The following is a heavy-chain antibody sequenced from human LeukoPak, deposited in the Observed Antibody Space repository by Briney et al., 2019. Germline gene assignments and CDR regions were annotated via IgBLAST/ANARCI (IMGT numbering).Heavy chain of an antibody. CDR2: ISYDGSNK. CDR1: GFTFSSYA. CDR3: VQLVGGH. V-gene: IGHV3-30-3*01. J-gene: IGHJ4*02. Sequence: GRSLRLSCAASGFTFSSYAMHWVRQAPGKGLEWVAVISYDGSNKYYADSVKGRFTISRDNSKNTLYLQMNNLRAEDTAVYYCVQLVGGHWGQGSSVTVSS. D-gene: IGHD6-6*01.